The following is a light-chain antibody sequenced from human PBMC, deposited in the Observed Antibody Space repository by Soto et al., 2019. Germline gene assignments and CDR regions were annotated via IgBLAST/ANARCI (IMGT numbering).Light chain of an antibody. J-gene: IGKJ3*01. CDR2: DAS. Sequence: EIVLTQSPGTLSLSPGERATLSCRASQSVRSNLAWYHQKPGQPPRLLISDASSRATGIPDRFGGSGSGTDFVLNISRLEPEDLGIFYCQQYGGSPFTFGPGTKVDV. CDR3: QQYGGSPFT. CDR1: QSVRSN. V-gene: IGKV3-20*01.